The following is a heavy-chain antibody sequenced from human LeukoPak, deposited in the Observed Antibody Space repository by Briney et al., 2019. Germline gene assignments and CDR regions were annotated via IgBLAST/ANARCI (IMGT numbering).Heavy chain of an antibody. CDR2: ISGSGRTI. Sequence: PGGSLRLSCAASGFSFSSYDMNWVRQTPAKGLEWVSYISGSGRTISYADSVKGRFTVCRDNAENSLYLQMSSLRPDDTAVYYCARDKGGFNEVDYWGQGTLVTVSS. J-gene: IGHJ4*02. CDR1: GFSFSSYD. D-gene: IGHD5-24*01. CDR3: ARDKGGFNEVDY. V-gene: IGHV3-48*01.